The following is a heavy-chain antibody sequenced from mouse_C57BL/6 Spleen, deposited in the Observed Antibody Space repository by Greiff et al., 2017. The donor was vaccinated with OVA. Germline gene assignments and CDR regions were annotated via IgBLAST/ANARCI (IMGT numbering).Heavy chain of an antibody. V-gene: IGHV1-61*01. CDR2: IYPSDSET. CDR3: ARRGITTVVAPFAY. Sequence: VKLQQPGAELVRPGSSVKLSCKASGYTFTSYWMDWVKQRPGQGLEWIGNIYPSDSETHYNQKFKDKATLTVDKSSSTAYMQLSSLTSEDSAVYYCARRGITTVVAPFAYWGQGTLVTVSA. D-gene: IGHD1-1*01. CDR1: GYTFTSYW. J-gene: IGHJ3*01.